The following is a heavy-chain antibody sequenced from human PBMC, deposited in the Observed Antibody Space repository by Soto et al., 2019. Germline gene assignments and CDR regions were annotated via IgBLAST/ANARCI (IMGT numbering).Heavy chain of an antibody. Sequence: QVQLVQSGAEVKKPGASVKVSCKASGYTFTSYDISWVRQAPGQGLEWMGWISTYNGNTNYAQKLQGRVTMTTDTATSTAYSELRSLRAVDTSVNDCASGMGQPLDYWGQGTLVTVSS. V-gene: IGHV1-18*01. CDR2: ISTYNGNT. CDR1: GYTFTSYD. CDR3: ASGMGQPLDY. D-gene: IGHD3-16*01. J-gene: IGHJ4*02.